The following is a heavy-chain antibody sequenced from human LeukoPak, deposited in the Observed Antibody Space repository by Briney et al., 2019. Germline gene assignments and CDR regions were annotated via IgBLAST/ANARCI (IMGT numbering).Heavy chain of an antibody. J-gene: IGHJ6*03. CDR1: GGSMSNYY. D-gene: IGHD2-15*01. CDR2: IYYSGST. V-gene: IGHV4-59*12. Sequence: SETLSLTCTVSGGSMSNYYWSWIRQPPGKGLEWIGYIYYSGSTNYNPSLKSRVTISVDTSKNQFSLKLSSVTAADTAVYYCARLKLGYCSGGSCRYYYYYMDVWGKGTTVTISS. CDR3: ARLKLGYCSGGSCRYYYYYMDV.